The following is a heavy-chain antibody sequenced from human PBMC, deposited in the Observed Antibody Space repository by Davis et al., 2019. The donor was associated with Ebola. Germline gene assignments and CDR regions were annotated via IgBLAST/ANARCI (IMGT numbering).Heavy chain of an antibody. CDR3: ARSSYTWYFSGMDV. CDR2: INIDTGNP. J-gene: IGHJ6*04. Sequence: ASVKVSCKASGYSFTTYGMNWVRQAPGQGLEWMGWINIDTGNPTYAQGFTGRFVFSLDTSVSTAYLQITSLKAEDTAVYYCARSSYTWYFSGMDVWGKGTTVTVSS. V-gene: IGHV7-4-1*02. CDR1: GYSFTTYG. D-gene: IGHD2-2*01.